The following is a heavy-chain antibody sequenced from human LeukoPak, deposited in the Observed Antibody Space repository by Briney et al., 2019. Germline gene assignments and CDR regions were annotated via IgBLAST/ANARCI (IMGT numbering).Heavy chain of an antibody. D-gene: IGHD3-3*01. Sequence: ASVKVSCKASGGTFNSYTISWVRQAPGQGLEWMGRIIPILGIANYAQKFQGRVTITADKSTSTAYMELSSLRSEDTAVYYCARDLLKPNSIFGVVIGLDYWGQGTLVTVSS. CDR1: GGTFNSYT. J-gene: IGHJ4*02. CDR2: IIPILGIA. V-gene: IGHV1-69*04. CDR3: ARDLLKPNSIFGVVIGLDY.